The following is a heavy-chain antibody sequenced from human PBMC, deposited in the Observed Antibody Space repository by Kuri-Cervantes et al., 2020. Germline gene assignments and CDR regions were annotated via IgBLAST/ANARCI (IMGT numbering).Heavy chain of an antibody. D-gene: IGHD4-17*01. V-gene: IGHV3-33*03. J-gene: IGHJ6*02. CDR2: IYYDGNNK. Sequence: GESLKISCVESGFTFYNYGMHWVRQAPGKGLEWITVIYYDGNNKYYADSVRCRFAISRDNSNNTLYLQMNSLRAEDTAVYYCAKGEYGEPPYHYYGMDVWGQGTTVTVSS. CDR1: GFTFYNYG. CDR3: AKGEYGEPPYHYYGMDV.